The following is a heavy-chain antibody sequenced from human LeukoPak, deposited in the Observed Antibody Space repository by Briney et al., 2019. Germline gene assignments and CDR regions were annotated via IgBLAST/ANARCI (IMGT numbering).Heavy chain of an antibody. CDR2: ISGSGGST. V-gene: IGHV3-23*01. CDR3: AKESSFWSGYSLLYYFDY. D-gene: IGHD3-3*01. Sequence: GGSLRLSCAASGFTFSDYYMSWVRQAPGKGLEWVSAISGSGGSTYYADSVKGRFTISRDNSKNTLYLQMNSLRAEDTAVYYCAKESSFWSGYSLLYYFDYWGQGTLVTVSS. CDR1: GFTFSDYY. J-gene: IGHJ4*02.